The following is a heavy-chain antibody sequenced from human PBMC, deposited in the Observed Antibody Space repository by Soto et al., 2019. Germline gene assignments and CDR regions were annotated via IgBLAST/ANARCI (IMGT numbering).Heavy chain of an antibody. D-gene: IGHD3-10*01. CDR3: ARGSYYSSGTVHRPYDY. CDR1: GFTFRSYA. V-gene: IGHV3-64*02. CDR2: ISYDGTIT. Sequence: GGSLRLSCAASGFTFRSYAMHWVRQAPGKGLEYVSAISYDGTITYYADSVKGRFTISRDDSRNTVYLQMGSLRPEDMAVYYCARGSYYSSGTVHRPYDYWGQGTLVTVSS. J-gene: IGHJ4*02.